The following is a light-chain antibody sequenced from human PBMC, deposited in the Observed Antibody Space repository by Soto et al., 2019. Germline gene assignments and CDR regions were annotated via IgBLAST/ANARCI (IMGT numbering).Light chain of an antibody. CDR2: DTS. J-gene: IGKJ1*01. V-gene: IGKV3D-15*01. CDR3: QHYNNWPAWT. Sequence: EIVMTQSPATLSVSPGEGATVSCRASQSVSSHLAWYQHKPGQAPRLLIYDTSTRATGIPARFSGSGSETEFTLTITSLQSEDFAVYYCQHYNNWPAWTFGQGTKVDIK. CDR1: QSVSSH.